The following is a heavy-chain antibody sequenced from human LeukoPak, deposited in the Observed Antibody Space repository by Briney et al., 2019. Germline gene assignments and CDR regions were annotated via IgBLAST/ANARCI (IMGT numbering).Heavy chain of an antibody. Sequence: PGGSLRLSCAASGFTFSSYWMSWVRQAPGKGLEWVANIKQDGSEKYYVDSVKGRFTIPRDNAKNSLYLQMNSLRAEDTAVYYCAREDIAAAGIIYYYYGMDVWGQGTTVTVSS. V-gene: IGHV3-7*04. CDR2: IKQDGSEK. CDR1: GFTFSSYW. D-gene: IGHD6-13*01. J-gene: IGHJ6*02. CDR3: AREDIAAAGIIYYYYGMDV.